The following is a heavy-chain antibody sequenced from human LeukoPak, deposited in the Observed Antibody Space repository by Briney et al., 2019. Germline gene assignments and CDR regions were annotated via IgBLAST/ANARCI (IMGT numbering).Heavy chain of an antibody. CDR3: ARDIGLVAVPCTDY. V-gene: IGHV3-21*01. D-gene: IGHD6-19*01. J-gene: IGHJ4*02. Sequence: PGGSLRLSCAASGFTFTSYSMNWVRQAPGKGLEWVSSISSSSSYIYYADSVKGRFTISRDNAKNSLYLQINSLRAEDTAVYYCARDIGLVAVPCTDYWVQGTMVTVSS. CDR1: GFTFTSYS. CDR2: ISSSSSYI.